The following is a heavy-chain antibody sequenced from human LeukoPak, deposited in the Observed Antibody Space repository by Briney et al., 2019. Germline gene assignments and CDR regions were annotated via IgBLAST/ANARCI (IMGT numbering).Heavy chain of an antibody. D-gene: IGHD6-19*01. CDR1: GFTLSTYA. V-gene: IGHV3-23*01. CDR3: AKSLGWSALYYFDY. Sequence: PGGSLRLSCAASGFTLSTYAMSWVRQAPGKGLEWVSTISGSGDSTYYADSVKGWFTISRDNSKNTLYLQMNSLRAEDTAVYYCAKSLGWSALYYFDYWGQGTLVTVSS. J-gene: IGHJ4*02. CDR2: ISGSGDST.